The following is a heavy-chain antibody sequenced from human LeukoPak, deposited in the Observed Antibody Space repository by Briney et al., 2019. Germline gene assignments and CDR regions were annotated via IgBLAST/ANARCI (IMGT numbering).Heavy chain of an antibody. CDR3: ARDWITIFGVVNGGFDP. D-gene: IGHD3-3*01. CDR1: GFTFSSYG. J-gene: IGHJ5*02. V-gene: IGHV3-30*02. Sequence: GGSLRLSCAASGFTFSSYGMHWVRQAPGKGLQWVAFIRYDGNNEYYADSVKGRFTISRDNAKNSLYLQMNSLRAEDTAVYYCARDWITIFGVVNGGFDPWGQGTLVTVSS. CDR2: IRYDGNNE.